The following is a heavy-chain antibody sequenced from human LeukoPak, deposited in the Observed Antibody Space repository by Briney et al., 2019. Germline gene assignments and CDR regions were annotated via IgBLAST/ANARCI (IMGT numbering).Heavy chain of an antibody. CDR2: VSGSGVST. D-gene: IGHD4-17*01. CDR1: GFTFSSYA. V-gene: IGHV3-23*01. Sequence: GGSLRLSCAASGFTFSSYAMSWVRQAPGKGLEWVSAVSGSGVSTYYADSVKGRFSVSRDNSKNALYLQMNGLRAEDTAVYYCAKDRSDYGGYPPGAFDIWGQGTMVTVSS. J-gene: IGHJ3*02. CDR3: AKDRSDYGGYPPGAFDI.